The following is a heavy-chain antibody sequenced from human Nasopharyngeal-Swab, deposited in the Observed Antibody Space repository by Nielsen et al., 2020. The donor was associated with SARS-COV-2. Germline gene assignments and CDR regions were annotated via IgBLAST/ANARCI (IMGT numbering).Heavy chain of an antibody. V-gene: IGHV3-69-1*01. Sequence: WIRQPPGKGLEWVSSISSSSTIYYADSVKGRFTISRDNAKNSLYLQMNSLRAEDTAVYYCASRQNVLRFLEWSSYYYYYYMDVWGKGTTVTVSS. CDR2: ISSSSTI. D-gene: IGHD3-3*01. CDR3: ASRQNVLRFLEWSSYYYYYYMDV. J-gene: IGHJ6*03.